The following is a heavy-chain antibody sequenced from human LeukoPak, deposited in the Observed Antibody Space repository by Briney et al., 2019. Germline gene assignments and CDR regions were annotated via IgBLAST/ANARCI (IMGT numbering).Heavy chain of an antibody. CDR2: ISAYNGNT. CDR1: GYTFTSYG. D-gene: IGHD1-26*01. CDR3: ARDAVGATRWFDP. J-gene: IGHJ5*02. V-gene: IGHV1-18*01. Sequence: GASVKDSCKASGYTFTSYGISWVRQAPGQGLECMGWISAYNGNTNYAQKLQGRVTTTTDTSTSTAYMKLRSLRSDDTAVYYCARDAVGATRWFDPWGQGTLVTVSS.